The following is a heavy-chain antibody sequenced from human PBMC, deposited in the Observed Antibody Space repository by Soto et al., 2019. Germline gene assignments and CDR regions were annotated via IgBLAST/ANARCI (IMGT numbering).Heavy chain of an antibody. D-gene: IGHD6-19*01. CDR3: ARHTSGWHYYDY. J-gene: IGHJ4*02. CDR1: GFNFSDHY. V-gene: IGHV3-11*06. CDR2: ISGSSRYT. Sequence: PGGSLRLSCAASGFNFSDHYMNWIRQAPRKGLEWVSYISGSSRYTNFADSVKGRFTISRDNAKNSLYLQMNSLRAEDTAVYYCARHTSGWHYYDYWGQGTPVTVSS.